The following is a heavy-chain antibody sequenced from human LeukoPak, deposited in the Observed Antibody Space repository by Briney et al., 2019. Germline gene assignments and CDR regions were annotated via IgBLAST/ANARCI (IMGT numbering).Heavy chain of an antibody. CDR1: GFTFSTFE. CDR3: ARDSGYSGYSDY. V-gene: IGHV3-48*03. Sequence: GGSLRLSCAASGFTFSTFEMNWVRQAPGKGLEWVSYISSSSSYTDYADSVKGRFTISRDNAKNSLNLQMNSLRAEDTAVYYCARDSGYSGYSDYWGQGTLVTVSS. CDR2: ISSSSSYT. J-gene: IGHJ4*02. D-gene: IGHD5-12*01.